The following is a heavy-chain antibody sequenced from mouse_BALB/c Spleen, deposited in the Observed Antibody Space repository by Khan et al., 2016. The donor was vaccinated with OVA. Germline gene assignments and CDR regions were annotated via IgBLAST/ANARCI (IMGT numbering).Heavy chain of an antibody. CDR3: ARTARIKY. D-gene: IGHD1-2*01. V-gene: IGHV3-2*02. J-gene: IGHJ2*01. CDR1: GYSITSGYG. Sequence: EVQLKESGPGLVKPSQSLSLTCTVTGYSITSGYGWNWIRQFPGNKLEWMGYISYSGGTNYNPYLKSRISITRDTSKNQSFLQLNSLTTEDTATYYCARTARIKYWGQGTTLTVSS. CDR2: ISYSGGT.